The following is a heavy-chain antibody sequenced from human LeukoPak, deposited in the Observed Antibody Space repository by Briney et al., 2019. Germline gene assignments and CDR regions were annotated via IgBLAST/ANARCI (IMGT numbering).Heavy chain of an antibody. CDR3: AREIRYSSSWYERYYYYYMDV. Sequence: PSETLSLICTVSGGSLSNYYWSWLRQPPGKGLEWIGYIYYSGSTYYNPSLKSRVTISVDTSKNQFSLKLSSVTAADTAVYYCAREIRYSSSWYERYYYYYMDVWGKGTTVTVSS. V-gene: IGHV4-59*12. D-gene: IGHD6-13*01. J-gene: IGHJ6*03. CDR2: IYYSGST. CDR1: GGSLSNYY.